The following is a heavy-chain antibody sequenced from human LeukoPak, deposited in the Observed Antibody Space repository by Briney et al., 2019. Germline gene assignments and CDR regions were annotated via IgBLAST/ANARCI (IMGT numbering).Heavy chain of an antibody. Sequence: GASVKVSCKASGYTFTSYYMHWVRQAPGQGLEWMGIINPSGGSTSYAQKFQGGVTMTRDTSTSTVYMELSSLRSEDTAVYYCASRPGDSGSYPRGAFDIWGQGTMVTVSS. CDR2: INPSGGST. CDR3: ASRPGDSGSYPRGAFDI. J-gene: IGHJ3*02. V-gene: IGHV1-46*01. D-gene: IGHD1-26*01. CDR1: GYTFTSYY.